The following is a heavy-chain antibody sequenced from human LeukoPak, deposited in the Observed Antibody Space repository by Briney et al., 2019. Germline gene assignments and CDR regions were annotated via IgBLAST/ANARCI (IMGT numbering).Heavy chain of an antibody. Sequence: GASVKVSCKASGYTFTSYGISWVRQAPGQGLEWMGWISAYNGNTNYAQKLQGRVTMTTDTSTSTAYMELRSLRAEDTAVYYCATAGFGGDAFDIWGQGTMVTVSS. V-gene: IGHV1-18*01. D-gene: IGHD3-16*01. J-gene: IGHJ3*02. CDR2: ISAYNGNT. CDR1: GYTFTSYG. CDR3: ATAGFGGDAFDI.